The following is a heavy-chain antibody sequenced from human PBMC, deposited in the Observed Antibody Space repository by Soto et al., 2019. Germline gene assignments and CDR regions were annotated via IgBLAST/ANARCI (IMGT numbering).Heavy chain of an antibody. CDR1: GGSIIRYY. CDR3: ARMWGPYYYGMDV. Sequence: SEALSLTCTVSGGSIIRYYWSWILQPPGKGLEWIGYIYYSGSTNYNPSLKSRVTISVDTSKNQFSLKLSSVTAADTAVYYCARMWGPYYYGMDVWGQGTTVTVSS. CDR2: IYYSGST. V-gene: IGHV4-59*01. J-gene: IGHJ6*02. D-gene: IGHD1-26*01.